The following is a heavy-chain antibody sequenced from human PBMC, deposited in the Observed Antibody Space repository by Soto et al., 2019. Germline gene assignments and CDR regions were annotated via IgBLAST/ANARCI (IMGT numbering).Heavy chain of an antibody. CDR1: GASINTYY. Sequence: QVQLPESGPGLVKPSETLSLSCTVSGASINTYYWGWIRQPPGKGLECVGYFYYSGSTMYNPSLRSRVTSSVDTSKNQFSLNLNSVIAADTVLYCCARGNGDFHVDSWGQGTLVVVSS. CDR2: FYYSGST. D-gene: IGHD7-27*01. CDR3: ARGNGDFHVDS. V-gene: IGHV4-59*13. J-gene: IGHJ4*02.